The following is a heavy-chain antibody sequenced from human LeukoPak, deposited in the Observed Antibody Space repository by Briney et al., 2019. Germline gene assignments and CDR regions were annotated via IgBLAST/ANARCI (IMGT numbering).Heavy chain of an antibody. CDR3: AKRRGLELLYYYYMDV. V-gene: IGHV3-23*01. D-gene: IGHD1-7*01. Sequence: GGSLRLSCAASGFTFSNYAMSWVRQAPGKGLEWVSSISGSGGSTYFADSVKGRFTISRDNSKNTLYLQMNSLRAEDTAVYYCAKRRGLELLYYYYMDVWGKGTTVTVSS. J-gene: IGHJ6*03. CDR2: ISGSGGST. CDR1: GFTFSNYA.